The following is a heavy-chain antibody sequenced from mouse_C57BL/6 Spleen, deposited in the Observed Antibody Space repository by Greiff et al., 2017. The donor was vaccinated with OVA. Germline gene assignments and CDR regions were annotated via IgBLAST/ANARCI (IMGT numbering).Heavy chain of an antibody. Sequence: QVQLQQSGPELVKPGASVKISCKASGYAFSSSWMNWVKQRPGKGLEWIGRLYPGDGDTNYNGKFKGKATLTADKSSSTAYMQLSSLTSEDSAVYFCARNYYGSRNAMDYWGQGTSVTVSS. CDR2: LYPGDGDT. CDR1: GYAFSSSW. V-gene: IGHV1-82*01. D-gene: IGHD1-1*01. CDR3: ARNYYGSRNAMDY. J-gene: IGHJ4*01.